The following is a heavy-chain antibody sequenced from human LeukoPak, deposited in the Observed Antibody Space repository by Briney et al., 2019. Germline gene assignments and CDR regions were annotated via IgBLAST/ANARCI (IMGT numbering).Heavy chain of an antibody. Sequence: GASVKVSCKASGYTFTTYYMHWVRQAPGQGLGWMGWINPNSGGTNYAQRFQGWVTMTRDTSISTVYMELSSLKSDDTAVYYCARGRYSYAYDYWGQGTLVTVSS. CDR3: ARGRYSYAYDY. J-gene: IGHJ4*02. CDR1: GYTFTTYY. D-gene: IGHD5-18*01. CDR2: INPNSGGT. V-gene: IGHV1-2*04.